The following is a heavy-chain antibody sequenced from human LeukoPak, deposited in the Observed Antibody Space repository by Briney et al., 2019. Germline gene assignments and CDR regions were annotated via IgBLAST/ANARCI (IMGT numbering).Heavy chain of an antibody. Sequence: ASVKVSCKASGGTFSSYAISWVRQAPGQGLEWMGRIIPILGIANYAQKFQGRVTITADKSTSTAYMELSSLRSEDTAVYYCARVPPIHGYYGMDVWGQGTTVTVSS. J-gene: IGHJ6*02. CDR2: IIPILGIA. CDR1: GGTFSSYA. CDR3: ARVPPIHGYYGMDV. V-gene: IGHV1-69*04.